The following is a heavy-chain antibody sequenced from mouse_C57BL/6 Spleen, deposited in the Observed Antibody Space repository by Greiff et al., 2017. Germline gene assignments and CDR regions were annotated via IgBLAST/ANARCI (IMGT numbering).Heavy chain of an antibody. CDR2: IHPNSGST. V-gene: IGHV1-64*01. CDR3: ARLNSNYEAY. CDR1: GYTFTCYW. D-gene: IGHD2-5*01. J-gene: IGHJ3*01. Sequence: QFQLQQPGAELVKPGASVKLSCKASGYTFTCYWMHWVKQRPGQGLEWIGMIHPNSGSTNYNEKFKSKSTLTVDKSSSTAYMQLSSLTSEDSAVYYCARLNSNYEAYWGQGTLVTVSA.